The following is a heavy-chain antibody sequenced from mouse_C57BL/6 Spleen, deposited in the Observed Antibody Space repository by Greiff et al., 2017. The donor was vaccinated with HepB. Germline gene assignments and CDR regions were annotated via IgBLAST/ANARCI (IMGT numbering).Heavy chain of an antibody. CDR2: IRLKSDNYAT. J-gene: IGHJ1*03. CDR3: TGTHYYGSSYPYWYFDV. CDR1: GFTFSNYW. Sequence: EVMLVESGGGLVQPGGSMKLSCVASGFTFSNYWMNWVRQSPEKGLEWVAQIRLKSDNYATHYAESVKGRFTISRDDSKSSVYLQMNNLRAEDTGIYYCTGTHYYGSSYPYWYFDVWGTGTTVTVSS. D-gene: IGHD1-1*01. V-gene: IGHV6-3*01.